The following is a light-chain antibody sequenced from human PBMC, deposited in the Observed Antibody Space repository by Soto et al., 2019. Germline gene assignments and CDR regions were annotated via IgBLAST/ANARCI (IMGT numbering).Light chain of an antibody. V-gene: IGKV3-15*01. Sequence: EIVMTQSPATLSVSPGERATLSCRASQGIGCTLAWYQQKPGLTPRLLIYGASTRATGVPARFSGSGSGTEFTLTINSLQSEDFAVYYCQRYNNWPLTFGGGTKVEIK. CDR1: QGIGCT. CDR3: QRYNNWPLT. CDR2: GAS. J-gene: IGKJ4*01.